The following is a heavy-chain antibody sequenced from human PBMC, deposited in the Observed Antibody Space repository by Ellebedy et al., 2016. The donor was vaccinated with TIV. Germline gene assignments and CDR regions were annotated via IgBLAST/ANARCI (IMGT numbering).Heavy chain of an antibody. V-gene: IGHV4-39*07. CDR1: GGSISSRSYY. D-gene: IGHD3-22*01. Sequence: MPSETLSLTCTVSGGSISSRSYYWGWNRQPPGENLEWSGTIYYNGNAYYNPSLRSRSTISLDTSKNQYSHRMSSVTAADTAVYYCARCETGSGSGWCNWLDPWGQGTLVTVSS. CDR3: ARCETGSGSGWCNWLDP. CDR2: IYYNGNA. J-gene: IGHJ5*02.